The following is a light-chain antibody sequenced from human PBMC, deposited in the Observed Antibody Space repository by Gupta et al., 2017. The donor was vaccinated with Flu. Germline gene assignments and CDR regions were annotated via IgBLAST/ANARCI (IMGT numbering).Light chain of an antibody. CDR3: SSHADNDDFGV. CDR1: SSDVCSYDY. V-gene: IGLV2-8*01. J-gene: IGLJ3*02. Sequence: SSDVCSYDYVSGSQQHPGQAPKLMIYEVNKRPSGVPDRFSGSKSGNTASLTVSGLQAEDEADYYCSSHADNDDFGVFGGGTKLTVL. CDR2: EVN.